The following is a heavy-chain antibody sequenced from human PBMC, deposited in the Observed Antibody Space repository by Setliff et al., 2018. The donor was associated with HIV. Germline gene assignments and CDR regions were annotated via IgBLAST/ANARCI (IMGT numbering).Heavy chain of an antibody. V-gene: IGHV1-69*02. D-gene: IGHD3-3*01. J-gene: IGHJ6*03. CDR2: IIPILGVA. CDR3: VRGVQSPPHYSYYYMDV. CDR1: RSTFNSHT. Sequence: SVKVSCKASRSTFNSHTINWVRQAPGQGLDWMGRIIPILGVASYAQRFQGKVTITADKSTSTAYMELTSLRFDDTAMYYCVRGVQSPPHYSYYYMDVWGEGTMVTVSS.